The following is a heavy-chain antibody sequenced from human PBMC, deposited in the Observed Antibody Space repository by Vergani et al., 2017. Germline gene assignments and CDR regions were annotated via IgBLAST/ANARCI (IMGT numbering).Heavy chain of an antibody. Sequence: QVQLQESGPGLVKPSETLSLTCTVSGGSISSSYWSWMRQPPGQGLEWIWYSYYCGSTNFNPSLKSRDTISVETTKQQFSLTLSSVTAADTAVYYCARGARQDFDLWGRGTLVTVSS. V-gene: IGHV4-59*01. J-gene: IGHJ2*01. CDR1: GGSISSSY. CDR2: SYYCGST. CDR3: ARGARQDFDL.